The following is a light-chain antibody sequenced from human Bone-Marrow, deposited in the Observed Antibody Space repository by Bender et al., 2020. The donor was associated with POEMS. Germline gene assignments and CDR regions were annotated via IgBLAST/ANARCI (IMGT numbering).Light chain of an antibody. CDR1: SSDVGNYNL. Sequence: QSALTQPASVSGSPGQSITISCTGTSSDVGNYNLVSWYQQHPGKVPKLMIYEVSKRPSGVSSRFSGSKSGNTASLTISGVQAEDEADYYCCSYAGGHIVFGTGTRVTVL. V-gene: IGLV2-23*02. CDR2: EVS. J-gene: IGLJ1*01. CDR3: CSYAGGHIV.